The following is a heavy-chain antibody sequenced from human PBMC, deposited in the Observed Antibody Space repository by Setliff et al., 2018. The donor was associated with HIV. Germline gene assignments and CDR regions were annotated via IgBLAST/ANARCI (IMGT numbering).Heavy chain of an antibody. D-gene: IGHD1-26*01. Sequence: SETLSLTCTVSGGSIGGFYWNWIRQSAGKGLQWIGRVYSSGNTNYNPSFKSRVTMSVDTSKNQFSLNLNSVTAADTAMYYCARGEGIVGAWKTWLDPWGQGTLVTVSS. J-gene: IGHJ5*02. CDR1: GGSIGGFY. CDR2: VYSSGNT. V-gene: IGHV4-4*07. CDR3: ARGEGIVGAWKTWLDP.